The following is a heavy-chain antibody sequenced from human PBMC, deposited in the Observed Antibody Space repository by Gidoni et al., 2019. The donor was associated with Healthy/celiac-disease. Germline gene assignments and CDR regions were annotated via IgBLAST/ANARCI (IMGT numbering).Heavy chain of an antibody. Sequence: QVQLQQWGAGLLKPSETLFLTYAVYGGSFCGYYWRWIRQPPGKGLEWIGEINHCGSTNYNPALKRRVTISVDTSKNQFSLKLSSVTAADTAVYYCARGDNYYDSSDRRFDPWGQGTLVTVSA. D-gene: IGHD3-22*01. CDR2: INHCGST. CDR3: ARGDNYYDSSDRRFDP. V-gene: IGHV4-34*01. CDR1: GGSFCGYY. J-gene: IGHJ5*02.